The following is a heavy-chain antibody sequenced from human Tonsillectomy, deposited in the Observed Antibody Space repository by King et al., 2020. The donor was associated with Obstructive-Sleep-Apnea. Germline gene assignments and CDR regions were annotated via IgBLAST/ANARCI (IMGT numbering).Heavy chain of an antibody. Sequence: QLQESGPGLVKPSETLSLTCTVSGDSLSSSSYYWGWIRQPPGKGLEWIGGIYYRGSTYYNPSLKSRGTISVDTSKNQFSLKLGSVTAADTAVYYCATHTTAWRPVDSWGQGTLVTVSS. CDR3: ATHTTAWRPVDS. CDR1: GDSLSSSSYY. V-gene: IGHV4-39*01. D-gene: IGHD1-14*01. CDR2: IYYRGST. J-gene: IGHJ4*02.